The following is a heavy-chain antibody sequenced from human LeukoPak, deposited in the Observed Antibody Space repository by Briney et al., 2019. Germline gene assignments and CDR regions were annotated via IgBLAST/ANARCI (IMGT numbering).Heavy chain of an antibody. CDR2: ITGSGPYM. CDR3: VRDVGAVRGEVYFDY. D-gene: IGHD3-10*01. Sequence: GGSLRLSCAASGFTFSTFAMHWVRLSPEKGLEWVSSITGSGPYMLYADSVKHRFTISRDNTKNLLYLGMNSLRAEDTAMYFCVRDVGAVRGEVYFDYWGQGTLVTVSS. J-gene: IGHJ4*02. V-gene: IGHV3-21*06. CDR1: GFTFSTFA.